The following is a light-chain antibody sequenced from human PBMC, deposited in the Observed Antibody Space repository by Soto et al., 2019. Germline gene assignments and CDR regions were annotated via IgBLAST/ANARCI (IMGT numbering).Light chain of an antibody. V-gene: IGKV1-5*03. Sequence: IQITHSPSTLSAFVGATVTITCRASQIIDTWLAWHQQKPGRAPKLLISKASALESGVPSRFSGSGSGTDFTLTIRDVQPDDFAIYYCQQYNSYRAFGQGTKVDIK. CDR2: KAS. J-gene: IGKJ1*01. CDR3: QQYNSYRA. CDR1: QIIDTW.